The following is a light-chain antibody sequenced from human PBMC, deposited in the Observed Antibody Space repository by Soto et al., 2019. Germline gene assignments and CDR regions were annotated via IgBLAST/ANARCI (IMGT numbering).Light chain of an antibody. CDR2: NTF. CDR3: QQRSNWPPIT. Sequence: EIVLTQSQATLSLSPGERATLSCWASQSVSNYFVWYQQKPGQAPRLLIYNTFSRATAIPDRFSGSGSGTDFTLTISSLEPEDFAFYYCQQRSNWPPITFGQGTRLEIK. J-gene: IGKJ5*01. V-gene: IGKV3-11*01. CDR1: QSVSNY.